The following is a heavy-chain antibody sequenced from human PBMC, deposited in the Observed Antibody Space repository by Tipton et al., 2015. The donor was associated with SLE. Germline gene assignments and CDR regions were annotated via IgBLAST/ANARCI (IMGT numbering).Heavy chain of an antibody. D-gene: IGHD3-22*01. CDR1: GDSINTYH. CDR2: IHTTGST. J-gene: IGHJ4*02. CDR3: ARGGRVTYYYDSSGYGLDY. V-gene: IGHV4-4*07. Sequence: TLSLTCSVSGDSINTYHWSWIRQPAGKGLEWIGRIHTTGSTEFNPSVKSRVTISVDTSKNQFSLKLSSVTAADTAVYYCARGGRVTYYYDSSGYGLDYWGQGTLVTVSS.